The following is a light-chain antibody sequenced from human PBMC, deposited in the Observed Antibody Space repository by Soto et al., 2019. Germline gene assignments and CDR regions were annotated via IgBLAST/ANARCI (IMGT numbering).Light chain of an antibody. Sequence: DIQMTQSPSSLSASVGDRVTITCRASQTIDTYLNWYQQNPGKAPKLLIYAASTLQNGVPSRFSGSGSGTEFTLTISSLQSEDFAIYFCQQYNNWPPDRTFGQGTKVEIK. CDR1: QTIDTY. V-gene: IGKV1-39*01. CDR2: AAS. J-gene: IGKJ1*01. CDR3: QQYNNWPPDRT.